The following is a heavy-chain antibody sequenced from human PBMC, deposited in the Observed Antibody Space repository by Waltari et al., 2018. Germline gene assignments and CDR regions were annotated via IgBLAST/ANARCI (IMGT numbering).Heavy chain of an antibody. CDR1: GFTFSSYW. CDR2: IKQDGSEK. D-gene: IGHD6-6*01. J-gene: IGHJ4*02. Sequence: EVQLVESGGGLVQPGGSLRLSCAASGFTFSSYWMSWVRQAPGKGLGGVANIKQDGSEKYYVYSVKGRFTIARDNAKNSLYLQMNSLRAEDTAVYYCARDAYGSSPQGFDYWGQGTLVTVSS. V-gene: IGHV3-7*01. CDR3: ARDAYGSSPQGFDY.